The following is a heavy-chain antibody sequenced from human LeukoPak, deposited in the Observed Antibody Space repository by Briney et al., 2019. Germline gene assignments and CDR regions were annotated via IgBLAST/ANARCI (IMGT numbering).Heavy chain of an antibody. V-gene: IGHV3-30-3*01. J-gene: IGHJ4*02. D-gene: IGHD3-22*01. CDR2: ISYDGINK. CDR1: GFTFSNYA. Sequence: PGGSLRLSCAASGFTFSNYAMHWVRQAPGKGLEWVAVISYDGINKYYADSVKGRFTISRDNSKNTLYLQMNSLRAEDTAVYYCAKVGSRDLDDYYDRRMDYWGQGTLVSVSS. CDR3: AKVGSRDLDDYYDRRMDY.